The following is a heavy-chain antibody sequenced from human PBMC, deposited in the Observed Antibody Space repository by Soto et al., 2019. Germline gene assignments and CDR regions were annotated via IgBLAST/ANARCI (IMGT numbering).Heavy chain of an antibody. V-gene: IGHV3-23*01. CDR2: ISGSGDST. D-gene: IGHD1-26*01. Sequence: EVQLLESGGGLVQPGGSLRLSCGASGFTFSSYAMRWVRQAPGKGLEWVSAISGSGDSTYYADSVKGRFTISRDNSKNTVYLQMNSLRGEDTAVYYCARRGSGSYYDYWGQGTLVTVSS. J-gene: IGHJ4*02. CDR1: GFTFSSYA. CDR3: ARRGSGSYYDY.